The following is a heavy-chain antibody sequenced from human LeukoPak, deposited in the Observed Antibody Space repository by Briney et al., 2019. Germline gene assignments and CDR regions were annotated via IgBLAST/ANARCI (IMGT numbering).Heavy chain of an antibody. J-gene: IGHJ5*02. CDR3: ATSGYSGYDRPS. D-gene: IGHD5-12*01. Sequence: GGSLRLSCAASGFTVSSNYMSWVRQAPGKGLEWVSVIGYSAGTNYADSVKGRFTISRDNSKNTLYLQMNSLRAEDTAVYYCATSGYSGYDRPSWGQGTLVTVSS. CDR1: GFTVSSNY. CDR2: IGYSAGT. V-gene: IGHV3-53*01.